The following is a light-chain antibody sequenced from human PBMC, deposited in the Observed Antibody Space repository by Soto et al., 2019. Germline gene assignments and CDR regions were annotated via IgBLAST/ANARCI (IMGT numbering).Light chain of an antibody. CDR3: CSYAGSSLI. CDR1: SSYVGAYIY. Sequence: SALTQPRSVSGSPGQSVTISCTGTSSYVGAYIYVSWYQQDPGKAPKLMIYDVRKRPSGVPDRFSGSKSGNTASLTISGLQAEDEADYYCCSYAGSSLIFGGGTQLTV. J-gene: IGLJ2*01. CDR2: DVR. V-gene: IGLV2-11*01.